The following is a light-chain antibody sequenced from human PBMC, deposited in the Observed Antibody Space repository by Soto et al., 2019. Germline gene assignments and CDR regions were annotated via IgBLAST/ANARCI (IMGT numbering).Light chain of an antibody. CDR3: LQHDSHPYS. CDR2: SVY. J-gene: IGKJ2*03. V-gene: IGKV1-17*01. CDR1: QGIRNA. Sequence: DIQMTQSPSSLSASIGDRVTITCRASQGIRNAVAWYQKKPGRAPEHLMYSVYILQSGAPSRFSGSGSGTEFTLTITSLQPEDFATYYCLQHDSHPYSFGQGTKLE.